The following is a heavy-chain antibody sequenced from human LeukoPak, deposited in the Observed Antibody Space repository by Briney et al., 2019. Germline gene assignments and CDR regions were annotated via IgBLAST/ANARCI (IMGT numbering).Heavy chain of an antibody. CDR2: ISVSGDST. D-gene: IGHD6-6*01. CDR1: GFTFSSYA. V-gene: IGHV3-23*01. J-gene: IGHJ4*02. CDR3: ATAGRLSYYFDY. Sequence: RGSLRLSCAASGFTFSSYAMNWVRQAPGKGLEWVSGISVSGDSTYYADSVKGRFTISRDNSRNTLYLQMNSLRAEDTAVYYCATAGRLSYYFDYWGQGTLVT.